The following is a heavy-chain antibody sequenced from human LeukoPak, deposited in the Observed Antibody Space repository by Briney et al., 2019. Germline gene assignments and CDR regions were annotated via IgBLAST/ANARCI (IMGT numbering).Heavy chain of an antibody. CDR1: GGSISSYY. J-gene: IGHJ3*02. CDR2: IYYSGST. CDR3: ASYYDFWSGGDAFDI. Sequence: SETLSLTCTVSGGSISSYYWSWIRQPPGKGLEWIGYIYYSGSTNYNPSLKSRVTMSVDTSKNQFSLNLTSVTAADTAVYYCASYYDFWSGGDAFDIWGQGTMVTVSS. V-gene: IGHV4-59*01. D-gene: IGHD3-3*01.